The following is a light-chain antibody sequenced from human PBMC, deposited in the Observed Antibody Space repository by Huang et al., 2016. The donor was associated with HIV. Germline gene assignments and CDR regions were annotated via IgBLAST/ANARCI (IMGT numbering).Light chain of an antibody. CDR3: QQYGGSPIT. J-gene: IGKJ5*01. V-gene: IGKV3-20*01. Sequence: EIVLTQSPGTLSLSPGERATLSCRASQGVSGYLAWYQQKLGQAPRLLVYGTSSRATGIPDRFSGSGSGTDFTLTINRLEPEDFAVYYCQQYGGSPITFGQGTRLDIK. CDR1: QGVSGY. CDR2: GTS.